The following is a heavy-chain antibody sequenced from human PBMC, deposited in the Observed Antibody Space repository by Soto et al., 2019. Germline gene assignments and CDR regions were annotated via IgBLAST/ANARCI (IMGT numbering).Heavy chain of an antibody. CDR3: AKDLSIAVAGTWYFDY. Sequence: GGSLRLSCAASGFTFSSYAMSWVRQAPGKGLEWVSAISGSGGSTYYADSVKGRFTISRDNSKNTLYLQMNSLRAEDTAVYYCAKDLSIAVAGTWYFDYWGQGTLVTVSS. CDR2: ISGSGGST. D-gene: IGHD6-19*01. J-gene: IGHJ4*02. V-gene: IGHV3-23*01. CDR1: GFTFSSYA.